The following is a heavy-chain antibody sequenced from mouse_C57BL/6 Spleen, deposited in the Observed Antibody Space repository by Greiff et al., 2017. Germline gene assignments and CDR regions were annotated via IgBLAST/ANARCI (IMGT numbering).Heavy chain of an antibody. D-gene: IGHD1-1*01. V-gene: IGHV1-59*01. J-gene: IGHJ4*01. CDR3: ARGYYYGSTYAMDY. Sequence: VQLQQPGAGLVRPGTSVKLSCKASGYTFTSYWMHWVKQRPGQGLEWIGVIDPSDSYTNYNQKFKGKATLTVDTSSSTAYMQLSSLTSEDSAVYYCARGYYYGSTYAMDYWGQGTSVTVSS. CDR1: GYTFTSYW. CDR2: IDPSDSYT.